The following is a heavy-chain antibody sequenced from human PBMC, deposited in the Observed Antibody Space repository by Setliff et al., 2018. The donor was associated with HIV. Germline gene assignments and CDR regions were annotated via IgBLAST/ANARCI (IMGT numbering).Heavy chain of an antibody. CDR2: INHSGST. CDR1: GGSFSGYY. J-gene: IGHJ4*02. V-gene: IGHV4-34*01. CDR3: ARLTTTYYYDSSAYYHPV. D-gene: IGHD3-22*01. Sequence: SETLSLTCAVYGGSFSGYYWSWIRQPPGKGLEWIGEINHSGSTNYNPYLKSRVPISVDTSKNQFSLKLSSVTAADTAVFYCARLTTTYYYDSSAYYHPVWGQGTLVTVPS.